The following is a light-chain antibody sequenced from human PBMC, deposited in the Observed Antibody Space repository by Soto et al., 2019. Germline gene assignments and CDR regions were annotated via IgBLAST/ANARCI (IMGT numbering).Light chain of an antibody. CDR2: DVS. V-gene: IGLV2-14*03. Sequence: QSARTQPASVSGSPGQSITISCTGTSSDVGGYNYVSWYQHHPGKAPKLMIYDVSNRPSGVSNRFSGSKSGNTASLTISGLQAEDEADYYCSSYTSSNTYVFGTGTKLTVL. CDR1: SSDVGGYNY. J-gene: IGLJ1*01. CDR3: SSYTSSNTYV.